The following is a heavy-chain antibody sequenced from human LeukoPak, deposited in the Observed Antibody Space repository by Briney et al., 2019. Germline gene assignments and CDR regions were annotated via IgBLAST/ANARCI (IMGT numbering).Heavy chain of an antibody. CDR3: ARGRRDCSGDCYVAFDI. CDR2: IYSAGST. D-gene: IGHD2-21*02. V-gene: IGHV3-53*01. CDR1: GFTYGTYA. J-gene: IGHJ3*02. Sequence: EGSLRLSCAASGFTYGTYAMSWVRQAPGKGLEWVSVIYSAGSTYYADSVKGRFTISRDNSKNTLFLQMNSLRAEDTAVYYCARGRRDCSGDCYVAFDIWGQGTMVTVSS.